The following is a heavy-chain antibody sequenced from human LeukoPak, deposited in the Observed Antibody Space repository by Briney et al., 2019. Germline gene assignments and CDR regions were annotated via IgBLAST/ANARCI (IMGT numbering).Heavy chain of an antibody. CDR2: IDSDGTLT. Sequence: GGSLRLSCAASGFTFSSNGMNWVRQAPGKGLVWVARIDSDGTLTSYVDSVKGRFTISRDNAKNSLYLQMNSLRAEDTALYYCAKGVYSSSSYGMDVWGQGTTVTVSS. J-gene: IGHJ6*02. CDR3: AKGVYSSSSYGMDV. V-gene: IGHV3-74*01. D-gene: IGHD6-13*01. CDR1: GFTFSSNG.